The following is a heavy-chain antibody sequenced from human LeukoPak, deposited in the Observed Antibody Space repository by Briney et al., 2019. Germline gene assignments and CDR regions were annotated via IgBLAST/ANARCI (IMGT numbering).Heavy chain of an antibody. J-gene: IGHJ6*02. CDR1: GLTVSSNY. CDR3: ARYGSGSYSYYYYGMDV. V-gene: IGHV3-53*01. CDR2: IYSGGST. D-gene: IGHD3-10*01. Sequence: GGSLRLSCAASGLTVSSNYMSWVRQAPGKGLEWVSVIYSGGSTYYADSVKGRFTISRDNSKNTLYLQMNSLRAEDTAVYYCARYGSGSYSYYYYGMDVWGQGTTVTVSS.